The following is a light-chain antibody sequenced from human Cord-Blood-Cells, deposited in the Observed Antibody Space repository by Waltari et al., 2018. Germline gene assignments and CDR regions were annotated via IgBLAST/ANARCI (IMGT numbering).Light chain of an antibody. CDR3: NSRDSSGNHLE. V-gene: IGLV3-19*01. Sequence: SSELTQFPAVSVALGQTVRITCQGDSLRSYYASWYQQKPGQAPVLVIYGKNNRPSGIPDRFSGSSSGNTASLTIPGAQAEDEADYYYNSRDSSGNHLEFGGGTKLTVL. J-gene: IGLJ2*01. CDR2: GKN. CDR1: SLRSYY.